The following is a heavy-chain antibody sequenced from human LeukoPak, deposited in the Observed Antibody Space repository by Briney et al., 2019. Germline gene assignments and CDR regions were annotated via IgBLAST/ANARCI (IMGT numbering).Heavy chain of an antibody. CDR1: GGTFSSYA. Sequence: GASVKVSCKASGGTFSSYAISWVRQAPGQGLEWMGRIIPILGIANYAQKFQGRVTITTDESTSTAYMELSSLRSEDTAVYYCAREDGYNPGRGYYYYMDVWGKGTTVTVSS. D-gene: IGHD5-24*01. V-gene: IGHV1-69*04. CDR2: IIPILGIA. J-gene: IGHJ6*03. CDR3: AREDGYNPGRGYYYYMDV.